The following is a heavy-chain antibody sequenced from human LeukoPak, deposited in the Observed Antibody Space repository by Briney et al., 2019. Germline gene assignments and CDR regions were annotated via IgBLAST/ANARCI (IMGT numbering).Heavy chain of an antibody. CDR3: AKTSYYDSSGYSITEYFQH. Sequence: GGSLRLSCAASGFTFSSYAMSWVRQAPGKGLEWVSAISGSGGPTYYADSVKGRFTISRDNSKNTLSLRMNSLRAEDTAVYYCAKTSYYDSSGYSITEYFQHWGQGTLVTVSS. CDR2: ISGSGGPT. J-gene: IGHJ1*01. V-gene: IGHV3-23*01. D-gene: IGHD3-22*01. CDR1: GFTFSSYA.